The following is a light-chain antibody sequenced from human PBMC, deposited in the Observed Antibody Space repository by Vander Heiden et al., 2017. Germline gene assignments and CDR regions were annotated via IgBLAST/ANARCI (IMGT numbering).Light chain of an antibody. CDR2: CAS. J-gene: IGKJ1*01. CDR1: QPVFSNNRNH. V-gene: IGKV4-1*01. Sequence: DLVETQSPDPAAVPLGETATINCKTSQPVFSNNRNHLAWYQQIPGQPPKLLIYCASTRESRVPYRFSGSGSGTDFTLTIRSLQPEDVAVYYCQQYYHTPQTFGQGTTVEVK. CDR3: QQYYHTPQT.